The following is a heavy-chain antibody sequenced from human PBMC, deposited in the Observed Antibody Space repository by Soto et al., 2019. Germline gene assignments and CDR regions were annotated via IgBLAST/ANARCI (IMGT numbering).Heavy chain of an antibody. CDR3: ARAVGWYQQPNQFDY. CDR2: IYYSGST. D-gene: IGHD6-13*01. J-gene: IGHJ4*02. CDR1: GGSISSYY. V-gene: IGHV4-59*01. Sequence: SETLSLTCTVSGGSISSYYWSWIRQPPGKGLEWIGYIYYSGSTNYNPSPKSRVTISVDTSKNQFSLKLSSVTAADTAVYYCARAVGWYQQPNQFDYWGQGTLVTVSS.